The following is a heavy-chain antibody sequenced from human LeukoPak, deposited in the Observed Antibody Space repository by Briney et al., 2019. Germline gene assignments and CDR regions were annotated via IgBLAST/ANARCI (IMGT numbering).Heavy chain of an antibody. D-gene: IGHD5-18*01. Sequence: ASVKVSCKASGYIFTSYYMHWVRQAPGQGLEWMGIINPSGGSTSYAQKFQGRVTMTRDTSTSTVYMELSSLRSEDTAVYYCASNSGCSYGLGNDAFDIWGQGTMVTVSS. V-gene: IGHV1-46*03. CDR2: INPSGGST. J-gene: IGHJ3*02. CDR1: GYIFTSYY. CDR3: ASNSGCSYGLGNDAFDI.